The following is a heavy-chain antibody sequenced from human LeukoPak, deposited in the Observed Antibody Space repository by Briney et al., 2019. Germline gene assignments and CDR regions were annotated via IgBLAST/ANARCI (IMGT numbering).Heavy chain of an antibody. J-gene: IGHJ4*02. CDR2: IYPGDSDT. CDR3: ARFLPNYYGSGSYSQTTYYFDY. Sequence: GESLKISCKGSGYSFTSYWIGWVRQMPGKGLEWMGIIYPGDSDTRYSPSFQGQVTISADKSISTAYLQWSSLKASDTAMYYCARFLPNYYGSGSYSQTTYYFDYWGQGTLVTVSS. D-gene: IGHD3-10*01. CDR1: GYSFTSYW. V-gene: IGHV5-51*01.